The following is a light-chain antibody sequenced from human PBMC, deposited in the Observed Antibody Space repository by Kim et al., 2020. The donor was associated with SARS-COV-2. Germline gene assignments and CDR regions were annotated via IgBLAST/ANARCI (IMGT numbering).Light chain of an antibody. CDR2: SHD. Sequence: GQRVPIPCSGSSSNIGTNYVYWSQQLPGTAPRLLIYSHDQRPSGVPDRFSGSKSGTSASLAISGLRSEDEADYYCATWDDSLSGWVFGGGTQLTVL. V-gene: IGLV1-47*02. J-gene: IGLJ3*02. CDR1: SSNIGTNY. CDR3: ATWDDSLSGWV.